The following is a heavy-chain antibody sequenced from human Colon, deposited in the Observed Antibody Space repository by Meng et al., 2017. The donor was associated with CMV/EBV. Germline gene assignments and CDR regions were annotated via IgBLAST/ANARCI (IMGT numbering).Heavy chain of an antibody. D-gene: IGHD4-17*01. J-gene: IGHJ6*02. V-gene: IGHV3-30*02. Sequence: GGSLRLSCATSGFTFTNYGMHWVRQAPGKGLEWVAFTRYDGNNEDYADSVRGRFTISRDISKNTLYLQMNRLRGDDTAVYYCAKDLAYAGLGSNLYYYYNMDVWGQGTTVTVSS. CDR1: GFTFTNYG. CDR3: AKDLAYAGLGSNLYYYYNMDV. CDR2: TRYDGNNE.